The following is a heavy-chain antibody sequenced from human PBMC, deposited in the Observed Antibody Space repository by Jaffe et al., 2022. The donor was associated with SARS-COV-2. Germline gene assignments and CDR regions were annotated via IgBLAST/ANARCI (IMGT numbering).Heavy chain of an antibody. V-gene: IGHV3-13*01. Sequence: EVQLVESGGGLVQPGGSLRLSCAASGFTFSSYDMHWVRQATGKGLEWVSAIGTAGDTYYPGSVKGRFTISRENAKNSLYLQMNSLRAGDTAVYYCARERSDFRGGPYYYYYGMDVWGQGTTVTVSS. CDR3: ARERSDFRGGPYYYYYGMDV. J-gene: IGHJ6*02. CDR2: IGTAGDT. D-gene: IGHD3-3*01. CDR1: GFTFSSYD.